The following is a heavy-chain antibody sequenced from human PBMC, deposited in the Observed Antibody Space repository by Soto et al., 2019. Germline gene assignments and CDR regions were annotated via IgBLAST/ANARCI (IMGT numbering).Heavy chain of an antibody. CDR3: AREYGGAHYYYGMDV. J-gene: IGHJ6*02. CDR2: ISYDGSNK. D-gene: IGHD2-21*01. CDR1: GFTCSSYD. Sequence: GGSLRLSCAASGFTCSSYDMHWVRQAPGKGLEWVAVISYDGSNKYYADSVKGRFTISRDNSKNTLYLQMNSLRAEDTAVYYCAREYGGAHYYYGMDVWGQGTTVTVSS. V-gene: IGHV3-30*03.